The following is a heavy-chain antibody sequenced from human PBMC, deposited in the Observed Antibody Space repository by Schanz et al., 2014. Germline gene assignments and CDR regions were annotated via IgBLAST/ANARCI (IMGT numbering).Heavy chain of an antibody. Sequence: QAQLVESGGGVVQPGRSLRLSCVASGFTFISYAMSWVRQAPGKGLEWVAQISHDGHRDFYADSVKGRFTVSRDNNWKTLSLQMNCLRSDNPAIYHCARENSSGYSPAVTYYIDVWGKGTTVTVSS. D-gene: IGHD3-22*01. J-gene: IGHJ6*03. CDR3: ARENSSGYSPAVTYYIDV. CDR2: ISHDGHRD. V-gene: IGHV3-30*19. CDR1: GFTFISYA.